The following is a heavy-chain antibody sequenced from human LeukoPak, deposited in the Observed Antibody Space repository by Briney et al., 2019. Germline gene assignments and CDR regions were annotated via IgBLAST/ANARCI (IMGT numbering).Heavy chain of an antibody. CDR3: ARPVEYADYVPEDY. V-gene: IGHV1-2*02. D-gene: IGHD4-17*01. J-gene: IGHJ4*02. CDR1: GYTFTGYY. Sequence: ASVKVSCKASGYTFTGYYMHWVRQAPGQGLEWMGWINPNSGGTNYAQKFQGRVTMTRDTSISTAYMELSRLRSDDTAVYYCARPVEYADYVPEDYWGQGSLVTGSS. CDR2: INPNSGGT.